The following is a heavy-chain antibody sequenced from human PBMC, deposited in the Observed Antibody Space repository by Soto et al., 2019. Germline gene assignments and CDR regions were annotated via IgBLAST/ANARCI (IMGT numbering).Heavy chain of an antibody. CDR3: SRFSWDGTSTGLFAF. CDR2: ITSNGGST. J-gene: IGHJ4*02. V-gene: IGHV3-64*01. Sequence: PGGSRRRSCAASGFTFSNYTMHWVRQAPGKGLEYVSTITSNGGSTYYANSVRARFTISRDNAKNTLELQMGSLRAEDMAVYYCSRFSWDGTSTGLFAFWGQGTL. D-gene: IGHD3-3*01. CDR1: GFTFSNYT.